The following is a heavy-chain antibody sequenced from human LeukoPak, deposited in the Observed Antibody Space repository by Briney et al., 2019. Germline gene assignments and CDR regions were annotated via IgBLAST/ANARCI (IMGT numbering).Heavy chain of an antibody. CDR2: ISSSSSYI. Sequence: GGSLRLSCPASGFTFSRYRMNWVRPAPGRGLEWVSSISSSSSYIYYTDPVKGRFTISRDNAKNSLYLQMNGLRAEDTAVYYCARDREYSSGYLDYWGQGTLVTVSS. D-gene: IGHD6-19*01. V-gene: IGHV3-21*01. J-gene: IGHJ4*02. CDR3: ARDREYSSGYLDY. CDR1: GFTFSRYR.